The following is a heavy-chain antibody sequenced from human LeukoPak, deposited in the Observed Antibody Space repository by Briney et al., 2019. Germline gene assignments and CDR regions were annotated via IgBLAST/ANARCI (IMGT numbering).Heavy chain of an antibody. CDR3: ATLDSSGGDYYYYYGMDV. CDR1: GYTFTSYA. CDR2: INAGNGNT. V-gene: IGHV1-3*01. D-gene: IGHD6-19*01. Sequence: ASVKVSCKASGYTFTSYAMHWVRQAPRQRLEWMGWINAGNGNTKYSQKFQGRVTITRDTSASTAYMELSSLRSEDTAVYYCATLDSSGGDYYYYYGMDVWGQGTTVTVSS. J-gene: IGHJ6*02.